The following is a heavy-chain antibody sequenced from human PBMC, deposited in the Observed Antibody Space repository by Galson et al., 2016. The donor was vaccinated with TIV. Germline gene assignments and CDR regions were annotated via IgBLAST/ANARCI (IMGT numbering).Heavy chain of an antibody. Sequence: SLRLSCAASGFTFTNYWIHWVRQVPGKGLVWVSGINSDASSTSYADSVKGRFTISRDNAKNTLFLYMSSLRAEGTAVYFCARRQLVGYYYYGMDVWGQGTTVTVSS. V-gene: IGHV3-74*01. CDR2: INSDASST. CDR3: ARRQLVGYYYYGMDV. CDR1: GFTFTNYW. D-gene: IGHD6-6*01. J-gene: IGHJ6*02.